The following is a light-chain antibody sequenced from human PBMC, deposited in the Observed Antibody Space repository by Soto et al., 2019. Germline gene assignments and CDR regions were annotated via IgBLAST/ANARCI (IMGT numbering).Light chain of an antibody. CDR2: LESSGSY. J-gene: IGLJ2*01. V-gene: IGLV4-60*02. CDR1: SEHSSYI. CDR3: ETWDIDIRV. Sequence: QLVLTQSSSTSASLGSSVKLTCTLSSEHSSYIIAWHQQQPGKAPRYLMKLESSGSYNKGSGVPDRFSGSGSGADRYLTISNLQFEDEADYYCETWDIDIRVFGGGTKLTVL.